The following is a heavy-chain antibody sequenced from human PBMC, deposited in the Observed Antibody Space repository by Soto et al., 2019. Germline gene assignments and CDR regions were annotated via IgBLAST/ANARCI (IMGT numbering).Heavy chain of an antibody. CDR1: GGSISRGGYY. CDR3: ARSHRDNWGSPDYFDY. J-gene: IGHJ4*02. V-gene: IGHV4-31*03. Sequence: SETLSLTCTVCGGSISRGGYYWSWIRQHPGKGLEWIGYIYYNGDTYYNPSLKSRVSISIDTSKNQFSLRLTSVTAADTAVYYCARSHRDNWGSPDYFDYWGQGTLVTVSS. CDR2: IYYNGDT. D-gene: IGHD7-27*01.